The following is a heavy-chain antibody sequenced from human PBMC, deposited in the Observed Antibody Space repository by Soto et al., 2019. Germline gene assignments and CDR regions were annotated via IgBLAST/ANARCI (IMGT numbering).Heavy chain of an antibody. CDR3: ARGQLVWYGDLTPYHRDMGV. CDR2: ISHDGGT. CDR1: GGSFDDFY. D-gene: IGHD3-10*01. V-gene: IGHV4-34*02. J-gene: IGHJ6*02. Sequence: QVQLQQWGAGLLRPSETLSLTCAFYGGSFDDFYWSWVRQSPGKGLEWVGEISHDGGTNYSPSLASRVSISVDTSKNQFSLHLRSVTAADTGLYYCARGQLVWYGDLTPYHRDMGVWGQGTTVTVSS.